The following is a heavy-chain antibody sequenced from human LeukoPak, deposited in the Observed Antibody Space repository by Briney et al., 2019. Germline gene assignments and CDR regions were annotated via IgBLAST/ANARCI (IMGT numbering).Heavy chain of an antibody. D-gene: IGHD3-9*01. J-gene: IGHJ4*02. CDR3: AKDMRFDWTPYYFDY. Sequence: GGSLRLSCAASGFTFSSYAMSWVRQAPGKGLEWVSAISGSGGSTYYADSVKGRFTISRDNSKNTLYLQMSSLRAEDTAIYYCAKDMRFDWTPYYFDYWGRGTLVTVSS. V-gene: IGHV3-23*01. CDR1: GFTFSSYA. CDR2: ISGSGGST.